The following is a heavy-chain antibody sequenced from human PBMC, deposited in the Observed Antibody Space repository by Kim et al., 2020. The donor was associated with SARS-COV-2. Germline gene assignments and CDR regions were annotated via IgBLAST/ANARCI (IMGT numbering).Heavy chain of an antibody. CDR2: IYYSGST. CDR3: ARQVDGSGSYWGYAFDI. Sequence: SETLSLTCTVSGGSISSGGYYWSWIRQHPGKGLEWIGYIYYSGSTYYNPSLKSRVTISVDTSKNQFSLKLSSVTAADTAVYYCARQVDGSGSYWGYAFDIWGQGTMVTVSS. V-gene: IGHV4-31*03. J-gene: IGHJ3*02. D-gene: IGHD3-10*01. CDR1: GGSISSGGYY.